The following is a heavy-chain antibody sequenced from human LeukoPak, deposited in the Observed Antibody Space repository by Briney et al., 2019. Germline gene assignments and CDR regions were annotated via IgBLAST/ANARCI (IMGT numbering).Heavy chain of an antibody. CDR3: ARTVGADIYYFDY. CDR1: GFTFSTFA. J-gene: IGHJ4*02. D-gene: IGHD1-26*01. Sequence: GGSLRLSCAASGFTFSTFAMIWVRQPPGKGLEWVSSIFPSGGEIHYADSVRGRFTISRDNSKSTLSLQMNSLRAEDTAIYYCARTVGADIYYFDYWGQGTLVTVSS. CDR2: IFPSGGEI. V-gene: IGHV3-23*01.